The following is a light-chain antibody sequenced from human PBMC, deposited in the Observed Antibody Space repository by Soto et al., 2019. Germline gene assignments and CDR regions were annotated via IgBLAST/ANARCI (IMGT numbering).Light chain of an antibody. V-gene: IGKV3-20*01. CDR2: ETS. CDR1: KTVHSSY. J-gene: IGKJ3*01. Sequence: DIVLTQSPGTLSLSSGERATLSCRASKTVHSSYSGWYQQKPGQAPRLLICETSSRATGVPDRFSGSGSWADFTLNISRLEPDDFAVYFCQQYSSSPLITFGPGTRVDMK. CDR3: QQYSSSPLIT.